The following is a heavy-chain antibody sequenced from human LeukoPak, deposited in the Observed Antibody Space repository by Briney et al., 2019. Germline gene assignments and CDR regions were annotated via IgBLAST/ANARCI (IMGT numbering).Heavy chain of an antibody. J-gene: IGHJ6*03. CDR1: GFTFITYS. D-gene: IGHD2/OR15-2a*01. CDR2: ISSSSDYI. CDR3: ARKNYFYYYMDV. V-gene: IGHV3-21*01. Sequence: GGSLRLSCVASGFTFITYSMNWVRQAPGKGLEWVSSISSSSDYIYYADSVKGRFTISRDNAKNSLYLQMNSLRAEDTAVYYCARKNYFYYYMDVWGKGTTVTISS.